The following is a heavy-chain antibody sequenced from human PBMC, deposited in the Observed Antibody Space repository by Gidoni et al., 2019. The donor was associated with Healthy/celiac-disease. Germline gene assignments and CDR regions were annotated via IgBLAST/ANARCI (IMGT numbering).Heavy chain of an antibody. CDR1: GFTFSSYS. D-gene: IGHD4-17*01. Sequence: EVQLVESGGGLVQPGGSLRLSGAAPGFTFSSYSMNWVRQAQGKGLEWVSYISSSSSTIYYADSVKGRFTISRDNAKNSLYLQMNSLRAEDTAVYYCARDTGYGMDVWGQGTTVTVSS. CDR2: ISSSSSTI. CDR3: ARDTGYGMDV. V-gene: IGHV3-48*01. J-gene: IGHJ6*02.